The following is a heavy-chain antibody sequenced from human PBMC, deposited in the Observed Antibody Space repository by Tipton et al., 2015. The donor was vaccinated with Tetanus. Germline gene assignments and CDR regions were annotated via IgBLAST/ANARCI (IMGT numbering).Heavy chain of an antibody. CDR1: GDSVSSNTMA. V-gene: IGHV6-1*01. J-gene: IGHJ4*02. CDR3: AREVPAAGHFAS. Sequence: GLVKPSQTLSLTCAISGDSVSSNTMAWNWIRQSPSRGLEWLGRTYYRSKWFNDYAVSLRGRITVNADTSRNQFSLKLSSVTAADTAIYYCAREVPAAGHFASWGQGTLATVSS. CDR2: TYYRSKWFN. D-gene: IGHD2-2*01.